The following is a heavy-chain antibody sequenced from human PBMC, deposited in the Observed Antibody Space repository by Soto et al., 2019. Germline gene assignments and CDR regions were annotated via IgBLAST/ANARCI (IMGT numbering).Heavy chain of an antibody. V-gene: IGHV5-10-1*01. CDR3: ARHDEDKYIDY. CDR2: FDPTDSYT. Sequence: LGESLKISCKGSGYSFTTYWITWVRQMPGKGLEWMGNFDPTDSYTNYSPSFQGHVTFSTDQSISTAHLQWSSLKASDTAIYYCARHDEDKYIDYWGQGTLVTVSS. D-gene: IGHD6-6*01. CDR1: GYSFTTYW. J-gene: IGHJ4*02.